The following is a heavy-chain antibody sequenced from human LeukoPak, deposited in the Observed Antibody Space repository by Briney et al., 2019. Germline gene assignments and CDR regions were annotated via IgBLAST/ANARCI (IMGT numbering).Heavy chain of an antibody. J-gene: IGHJ4*02. D-gene: IGHD4-11*01. Sequence: GGSLRLSCVVSGFAFSNYWMSWVRQAPGKGLEWVANIKQDESEKYYVDSVKGRFTISRGNAKNSLYLQMNSLRAEDTAVYYCARGSAVTANNFDLWGQGTLVTVSS. CDR1: GFAFSNYW. CDR2: IKQDESEK. V-gene: IGHV3-7*01. CDR3: ARGSAVTANNFDL.